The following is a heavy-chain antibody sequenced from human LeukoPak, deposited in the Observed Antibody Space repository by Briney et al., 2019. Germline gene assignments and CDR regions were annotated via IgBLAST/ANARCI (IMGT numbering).Heavy chain of an antibody. D-gene: IGHD6-6*01. Sequence: PLLTRSRTWSVCGGSIRSSGYDGGWIRKPPGKGLEWIGSIYYSGSTYYNPSLKSRVTISVDTSKNQFSLKLSSVTAADTAVYYCSSLSSSSSRPFDYWGQGTLVTVSS. CDR3: SSLSSSSSRPFDY. CDR1: GGSIRSSGYD. V-gene: IGHV4-39*01. J-gene: IGHJ4*02. CDR2: IYYSGST.